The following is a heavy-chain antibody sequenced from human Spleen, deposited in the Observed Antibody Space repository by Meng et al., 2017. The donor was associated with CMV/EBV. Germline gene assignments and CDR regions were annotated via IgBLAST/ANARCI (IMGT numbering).Heavy chain of an antibody. CDR3: VRGGEHCTTAGCFL. CDR1: GFTFGDYS. D-gene: IGHD2-8*01. Sequence: ASGFTFGDYSMHWVLRGPRRGVEWVATTSSSSDYKHYADRVRVRFTISRDDSKSSVSLRMNGLRAEDTAVYYCVRGGEHCTTAGCFLWGQGTLVTVSS. J-gene: IGHJ4*02. CDR2: TSSSSDYK. V-gene: IGHV3-21*01.